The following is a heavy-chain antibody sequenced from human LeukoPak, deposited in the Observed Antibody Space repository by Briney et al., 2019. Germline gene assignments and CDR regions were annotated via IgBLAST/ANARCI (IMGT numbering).Heavy chain of an antibody. D-gene: IGHD5-18*01. CDR2: MYFGGSS. J-gene: IGHJ4*02. CDR1: GGSISSGDYY. Sequence: SETLSLTCIVSGGSISSGDYYWSWIRQPPGKGLEWIGYMYFGGSSNYNPSLKSRVTISVDTSKNQLSLNLNSVTAADTAVYYCTRASRGYSYGFAEYWGQGTLVTVSS. CDR3: TRASRGYSYGFAEY. V-gene: IGHV4-61*08.